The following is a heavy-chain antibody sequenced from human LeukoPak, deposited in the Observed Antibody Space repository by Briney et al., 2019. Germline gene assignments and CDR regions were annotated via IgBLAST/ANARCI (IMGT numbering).Heavy chain of an antibody. Sequence: ASVKVSCKASGGTFSSYAISWVRQAPGQGLEWMGGIIPIFGTANYAQKFQGRVTITADESTSTAYMELSSLRSEDTAVYYCARVKVGYSYGYYYYGMDVRGQGTTVTVSS. V-gene: IGHV1-69*13. CDR1: GGTFSSYA. D-gene: IGHD5-18*01. CDR3: ARVKVGYSYGYYYYGMDV. J-gene: IGHJ6*02. CDR2: IIPIFGTA.